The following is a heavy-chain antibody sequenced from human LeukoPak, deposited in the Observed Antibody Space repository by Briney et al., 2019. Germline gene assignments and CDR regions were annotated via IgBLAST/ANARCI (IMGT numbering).Heavy chain of an antibody. CDR1: GDSVSSNSAA. D-gene: IGHD6-13*01. V-gene: IGHV6-1*01. CDR2: TYYRSRWYN. CDR3: AASSTWSRSLGY. Sequence: SQTLSLTCAISGDSVSSNSAAWNWIRQSPSRGLEWLGRTYYRSRWYNEYAGSVKSRITLNPDTSKNQFSLQLISVTPEDPAVYDCAASSTWSRSLGYWGQGTLVTVSS. J-gene: IGHJ4*02.